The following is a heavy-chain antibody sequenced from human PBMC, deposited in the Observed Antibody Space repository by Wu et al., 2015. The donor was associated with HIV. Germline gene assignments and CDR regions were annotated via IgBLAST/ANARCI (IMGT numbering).Heavy chain of an antibody. CDR2: IIPIFGTT. V-gene: IGHV1-69*13. Sequence: QVHLLQSGAEVKKSGSSVRVSCKASGGTFSSFAISWVRQAPGQGLEWMGRIIPIFGTTNYAQKFQGRVTITADESTSTAYMELSSLKSEDTAFYYCARDVKCSGGSCLGYWGQGNAGHRLL. J-gene: IGHJ4*02. CDR3: ARDVKCSGGSCLGY. CDR1: GGTFSSFA. D-gene: IGHD2-15*01.